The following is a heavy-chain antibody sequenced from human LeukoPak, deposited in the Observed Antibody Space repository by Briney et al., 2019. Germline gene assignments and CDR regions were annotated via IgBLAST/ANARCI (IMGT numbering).Heavy chain of an antibody. Sequence: GASVKVSCKASGYTFTGYYMYWVRQAPGQGLEWMGRINPNSGGTNYAQKFQGRVTMTRDTSISTAYMELSRLRSDDTAVYYCATDCSSTSCYLFDPWGQGTLVTVSS. D-gene: IGHD2-2*01. CDR1: GYTFTGYY. CDR3: ATDCSSTSCYLFDP. J-gene: IGHJ5*02. V-gene: IGHV1-2*06. CDR2: INPNSGGT.